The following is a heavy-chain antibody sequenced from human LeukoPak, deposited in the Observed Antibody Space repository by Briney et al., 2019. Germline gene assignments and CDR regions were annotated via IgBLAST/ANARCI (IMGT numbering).Heavy chain of an antibody. V-gene: IGHV4-61*02. CDR3: ARDGGTHY. CDR1: GGSISSGSYY. Sequence: SETLSLTCTVSGGSISSGSYYWRWIRQPAGKGLEWIGRIYTSGSTNYNPSLKSRVTISVDTSKNQFSLKLSSVTAADTAVYYCARDGGTHYWGQGTLVTVSS. J-gene: IGHJ4*02. CDR2: IYTSGST.